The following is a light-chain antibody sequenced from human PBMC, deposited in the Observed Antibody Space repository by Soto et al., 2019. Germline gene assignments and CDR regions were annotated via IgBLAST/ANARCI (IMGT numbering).Light chain of an antibody. CDR2: DAS. V-gene: IGKV3-11*01. J-gene: IGKJ4*01. CDR3: QQRSSWPLLT. Sequence: ESVLTQSPATLSLSPGKRATLSFRASQSVSSYLAWYQQKPGQAPRLLIYDASNRATGIPARFSGSGSGTDFTLTISSLEPEDFAVYYCQQRSSWPLLTFGGGTKVDIK. CDR1: QSVSSY.